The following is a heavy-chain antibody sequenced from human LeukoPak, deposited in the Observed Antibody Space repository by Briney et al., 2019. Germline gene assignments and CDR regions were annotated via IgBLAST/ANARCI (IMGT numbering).Heavy chain of an antibody. CDR2: INTDGTVT. J-gene: IGHJ4*02. V-gene: IGHV3-74*01. CDR3: ATKQWLAPPPDS. D-gene: IGHD6-19*01. CDR1: GFTFSKYW. Sequence: HPVGSLRLSCAASGFTFSKYWMLWVRQAPGKGLESVSRINTDGTVTTYADSVKGRFTVSRDNADNTMFLQMNSVRDEDTAVYYCATKQWLAPPPDSWGQGTPVTVSS.